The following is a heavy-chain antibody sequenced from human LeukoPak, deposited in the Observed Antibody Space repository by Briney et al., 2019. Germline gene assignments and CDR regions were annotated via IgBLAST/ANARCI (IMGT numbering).Heavy chain of an antibody. CDR3: GSTNSFSY. Sequence: GGSLRLSCAASGFTFSSYSMNWVRQAPGKGLEWVANIKQDGSETDYVDSVKGRFTISGDNAKNSLYLQMNSLRAEDTALYYCGSTNSFSYWGRGTLVTVSS. CDR1: GFTFSSYS. D-gene: IGHD2-15*01. CDR2: IKQDGSET. J-gene: IGHJ4*02. V-gene: IGHV3-7*01.